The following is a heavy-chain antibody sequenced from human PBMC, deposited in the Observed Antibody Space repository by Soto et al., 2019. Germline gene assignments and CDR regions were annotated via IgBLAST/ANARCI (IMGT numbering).Heavy chain of an antibody. Sequence: GGSLRLSCAASGFTFSSYSMHWVRHAPGKGLVWVSSFSSGGGGTYYADSVKGRFTISRDNSKNTLHLQMNSLRAEDTAVYYCKKANRDCGGANCFTFDYWGLGNLFTVPS. D-gene: IGHD2-21*01. CDR2: FSSGGGGT. V-gene: IGHV3-23*01. CDR3: KKANRDCGGANCFTFDY. J-gene: IGHJ4*02. CDR1: GFTFSSYS.